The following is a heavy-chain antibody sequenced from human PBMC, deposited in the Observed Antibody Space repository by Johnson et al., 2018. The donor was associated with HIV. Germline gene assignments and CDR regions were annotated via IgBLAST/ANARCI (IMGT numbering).Heavy chain of an antibody. CDR3: ALLRGAAGDDAFDI. Sequence: QVQLVESGGGLVQPGRSLRLSCAASGFTFSSYGMHWVRQAPGKGLEWVAFIRYDGSNKYYADSVKGRFTISRDNSENTLYLQMNSLRAEDTAVYYCALLRGAAGDDAFDIWGQGTMVTVSS. CDR2: IRYDGSNK. J-gene: IGHJ3*02. CDR1: GFTFSSYG. V-gene: IGHV3-30*02. D-gene: IGHD6-13*01.